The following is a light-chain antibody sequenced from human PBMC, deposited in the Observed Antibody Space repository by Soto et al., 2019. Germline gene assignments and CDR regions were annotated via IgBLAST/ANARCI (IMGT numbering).Light chain of an antibody. V-gene: IGLV2-8*01. CDR1: SSDVGGYNY. Sequence: QSVLTQPPSASGSPGQSVTISCTGTSSDVGGYNYVSWYQQHPGKAPKLMIYEVNKRPSGVPDRFSGSKSGNTASLTVSGLQAEDEADYYCSSYAVSNSLVFGGGTKLTVL. CDR3: SSYAVSNSLV. J-gene: IGLJ3*02. CDR2: EVN.